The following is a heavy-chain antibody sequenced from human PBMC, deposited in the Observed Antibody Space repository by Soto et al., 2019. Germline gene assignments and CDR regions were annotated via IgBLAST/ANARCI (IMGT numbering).Heavy chain of an antibody. CDR1: GFTLSPYH. V-gene: IGHV3-48*03. D-gene: IGHD4-17*01. CDR3: ARDGSTETTNFHYAMDV. CDR2: INAGSSTI. Sequence: EVPLVESGGGLVQPGGSLRLSCAASGFTLSPYHMDWVRQAPGKGLEWVAYINAGSSTIHYADSVRGRFTISRDNAKNSLYLQMDSLRAEDTAVYYCARDGSTETTNFHYAMDVWGQGTTVTVSS. J-gene: IGHJ6*02.